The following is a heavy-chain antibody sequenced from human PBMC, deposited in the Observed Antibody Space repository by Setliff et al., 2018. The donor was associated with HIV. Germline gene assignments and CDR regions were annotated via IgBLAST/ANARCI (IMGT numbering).Heavy chain of an antibody. CDR1: GDSFNNYY. J-gene: IGHJ3*02. V-gene: IGHV4-59*12. D-gene: IGHD6-19*01. CDR2: MSYSGGA. CDR3: AGDAGERDSSGGGSDAFDI. Sequence: SETLSLTCTVSGDSFNNYYCSWIRQLPGKGLEWIAYMSYSGGANYNPSLKSRVTISVDKSKGQFSLRLSFVTAADTAVDYCAGDAGERDSSGGGSDAFDIWGQGTMVTVSS.